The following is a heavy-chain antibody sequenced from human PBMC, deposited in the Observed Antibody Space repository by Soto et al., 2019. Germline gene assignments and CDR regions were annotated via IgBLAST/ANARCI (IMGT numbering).Heavy chain of an antibody. CDR3: ARRRITMVRGGKTFDY. D-gene: IGHD3-10*01. CDR1: GGSFSGYY. CDR2: INHSGST. V-gene: IGHV4-34*01. Sequence: PSETLSLTCAVYGGSFSGYYWSWIRQPPGKGLEWIGEINHSGSTNYNPSLKSRVTISVDTSKNQFSLKLSSVTAADTAVYYCARRRITMVRGGKTFDYWGQGTLVTVSS. J-gene: IGHJ4*02.